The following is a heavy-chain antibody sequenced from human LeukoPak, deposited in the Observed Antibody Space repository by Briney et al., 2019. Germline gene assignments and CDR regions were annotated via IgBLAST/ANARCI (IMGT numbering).Heavy chain of an antibody. V-gene: IGHV4-38-2*02. D-gene: IGHD3-22*01. CDR3: ARSAGYYYDSTGYYGVYFDY. CDR1: GYSISSGYY. J-gene: IGHJ4*02. Sequence: SETLSLTCTVSGYSISSGYYWGWIRQPPGKGLEWIGSIYHSGSTYYNPSLKSRVTISVDTSKNQFSLKLSSVTAADTAVYYCARSAGYYYDSTGYYGVYFDYWGQGTLVTVSS. CDR2: IYHSGST.